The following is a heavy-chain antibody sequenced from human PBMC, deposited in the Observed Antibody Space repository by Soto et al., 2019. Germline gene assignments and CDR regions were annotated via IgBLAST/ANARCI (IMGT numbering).Heavy chain of an antibody. Sequence: SVKVSCKASGATFSSYAISWVRQAPGQGLEWMGGIIPIFGTANYAQKFQGRVTITADKSTSTAYMELSSLRSEDTAVYYCAKCIAARLASYGMDVWGQGTTVTVSS. D-gene: IGHD6-6*01. J-gene: IGHJ6*02. V-gene: IGHV1-69*06. CDR2: IIPIFGTA. CDR1: GATFSSYA. CDR3: AKCIAARLASYGMDV.